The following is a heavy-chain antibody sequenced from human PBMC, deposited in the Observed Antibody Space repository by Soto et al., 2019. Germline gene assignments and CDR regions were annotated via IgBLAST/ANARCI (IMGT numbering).Heavy chain of an antibody. D-gene: IGHD5-18*01. J-gene: IGHJ4*02. CDR2: IYWDNDK. Sequence: QITLKESGPTLVKPTQTLTLTCTFSGFSLSTSGVGVGWIRQPPGKALEWLALIYWDNDKRYSPSLKSRLTIPKDTSQNQVVLTMTNMDPVDTATYYCAHSPGYSYASHWGQGTLVTVSS. CDR1: GFSLSTSGVG. CDR3: AHSPGYSYASH. V-gene: IGHV2-5*02.